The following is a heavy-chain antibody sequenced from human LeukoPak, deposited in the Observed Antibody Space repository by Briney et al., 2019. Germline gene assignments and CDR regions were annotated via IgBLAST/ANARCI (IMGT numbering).Heavy chain of an antibody. V-gene: IGHV3-21*01. D-gene: IGHD3-10*01. J-gene: IGHJ3*02. Sequence: PGGSLRLSCAASGFTFSSYSMNWVRQAPGKGLEWVSSISSSSSYIYYADSVKGRFTIPRDNAKNSLYLQMNSLRAEGTAVYYCARGFGELFHDAFDIWGQGTMVTVSS. CDR1: GFTFSSYS. CDR2: ISSSSSYI. CDR3: ARGFGELFHDAFDI.